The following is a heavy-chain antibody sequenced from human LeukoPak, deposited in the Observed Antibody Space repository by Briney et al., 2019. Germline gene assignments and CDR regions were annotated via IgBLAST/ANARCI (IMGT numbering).Heavy chain of an antibody. Sequence: GESLKISCKGSGYSSTNYWIGWVRQLPGKGLEWMGIIYLGDSDTRYSPSFQGQVTISADKSITTAYLQWSSLKASDTAIYYCARHPSYTSGWPLDYWGQGTLVTVSS. V-gene: IGHV5-51*01. CDR3: ARHPSYTSGWPLDY. J-gene: IGHJ4*02. CDR1: GYSSTNYW. D-gene: IGHD6-19*01. CDR2: IYLGDSDT.